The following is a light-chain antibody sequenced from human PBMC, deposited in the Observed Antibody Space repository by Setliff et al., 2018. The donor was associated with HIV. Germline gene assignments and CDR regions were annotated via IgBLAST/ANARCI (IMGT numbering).Light chain of an antibody. J-gene: IGLJ1*01. CDR2: KNN. CDR3: ASWDDSLSGRV. Sequence: QSVLTQQPSASGTPGQRVTISCSGRSSNIGTRDVYWYQQLPGTAPKLLINKNNQRPSGVPDRFYASKSGTSASLAISGLRSEDEADYYCASWDDSLSGRVFGTGTKVTVL. V-gene: IGLV1-47*01. CDR1: SSNIGTRD.